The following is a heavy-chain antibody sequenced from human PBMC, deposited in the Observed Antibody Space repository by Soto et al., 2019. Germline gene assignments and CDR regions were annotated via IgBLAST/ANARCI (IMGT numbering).Heavy chain of an antibody. CDR3: AHIDPKIVPAGGHGGFDF. CDR2: IYWDDDK. Sequence: QITLKESGPTLVKPTQTLTLTCTVSGFSVSSSGEGVGWIRQPPGKALEWLALIYWDDDKRYSPSLKSRLTIPNATSKNQVVLTLTNMDPVDTAPYYCAHIDPKIVPAGGHGGFDFWGQGTLVTVSS. CDR1: GFSVSSSGEG. D-gene: IGHD2-21*02. V-gene: IGHV2-5*02. J-gene: IGHJ4*02.